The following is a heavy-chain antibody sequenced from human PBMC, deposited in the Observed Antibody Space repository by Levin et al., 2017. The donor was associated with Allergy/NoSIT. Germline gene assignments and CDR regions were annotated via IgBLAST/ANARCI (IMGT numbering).Heavy chain of an antibody. V-gene: IGHV3-23*01. D-gene: IGHD3-22*01. Sequence: GGSLRLSCEASGFTFSNYGMTWVRQAPGKGLEWVSIISGNGAGTYYAESVKGRFTISRDNSRNTLYLQMNSLRVEDTAVYYCAKRPRSSGDYYVDYWGQGILVTVSS. J-gene: IGHJ4*02. CDR2: ISGNGAGT. CDR3: AKRPRSSGDYYVDY. CDR1: GFTFSNYG.